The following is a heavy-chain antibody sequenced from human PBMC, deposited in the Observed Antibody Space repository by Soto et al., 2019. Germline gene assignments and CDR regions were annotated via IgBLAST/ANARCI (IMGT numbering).Heavy chain of an antibody. CDR2: IWYDGGRD. CDR1: GFKFSYYG. J-gene: IGHJ6*03. D-gene: IGHD3-16*01. CDR3: ARGTSHFYYYMDV. V-gene: IGHV3-33*01. Sequence: QVQLVESGGGVVQPGTSLGLSCTASGFKFSYYGMHWVRQGPGKGLEWVAVIWYDGGRDYYSDSVEGRFTISRDNFKNTVYLEMNSLRVEDTAVYYCARGTSHFYYYMDVWGEGTTVTVSS.